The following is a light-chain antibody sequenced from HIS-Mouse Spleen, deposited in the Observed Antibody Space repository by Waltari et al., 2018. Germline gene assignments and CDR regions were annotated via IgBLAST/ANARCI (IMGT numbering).Light chain of an antibody. V-gene: IGKV1-39*01. CDR1: QSISSY. J-gene: IGKJ5*01. Sequence: IQMTQSPSSLSASVGDRVTITCRASQSISSYFNWYQQKPGKAPKLLNYAASSLQSGVPSWFSGSGSGTDFTLTISSLQPEDFATYYCQQSYSTPITFGQGTRLEIK. CDR3: QQSYSTPIT. CDR2: AAS.